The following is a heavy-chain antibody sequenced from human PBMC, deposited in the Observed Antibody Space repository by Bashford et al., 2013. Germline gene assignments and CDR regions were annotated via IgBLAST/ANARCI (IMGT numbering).Heavy chain of an antibody. V-gene: IGHV4-4*07. J-gene: IGHJ6*02. CDR1: GGSISSYY. CDR3: ARGYCGGSSCYYYYSMDV. D-gene: IGHD2-15*01. CDR2: IYTSGST. Sequence: SETLSLTCTVSGGSISSYYWSWIRQPAGKGLEWIGRIYTSGSTNYNPSLKSRVTMSVDTSKNQFSLRLSSVTAADTAVYYCARGYCGGSSCYYYYSMDVWGQGTTVTVSS.